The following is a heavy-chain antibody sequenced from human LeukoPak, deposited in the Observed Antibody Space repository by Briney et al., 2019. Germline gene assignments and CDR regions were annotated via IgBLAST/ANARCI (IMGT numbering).Heavy chain of an antibody. Sequence: SETLSLTCSVSGGSISGYYWSWIRQPPGKGLEGIGYTFYTGTTNYNPSLKSRVTISVDTSKNQFSLKLSSLTAADTALYYCARHTSYGGKSAFGYWGQGTLVPVSS. D-gene: IGHD4-23*01. V-gene: IGHV4-59*08. CDR1: GGSISGYY. J-gene: IGHJ4*02. CDR3: ARHTSYGGKSAFGY. CDR2: TFYTGTT.